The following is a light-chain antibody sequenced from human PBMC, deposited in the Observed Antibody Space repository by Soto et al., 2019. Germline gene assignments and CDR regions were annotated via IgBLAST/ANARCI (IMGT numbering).Light chain of an antibody. CDR3: CSYAGDLAL. CDR2: DVS. V-gene: IGLV2-11*01. CDR1: SSDVGGYDF. Sequence: QSALTQPRSVSGSPGQSVTISCTGTSSDVGGYDFVSWYQQHPGKAPKLMISDVSKRPSGVPDRFSGSKSGNTASLTISGLQVEDEADYYCCSYAGDLALFGVGTKLTVL. J-gene: IGLJ2*01.